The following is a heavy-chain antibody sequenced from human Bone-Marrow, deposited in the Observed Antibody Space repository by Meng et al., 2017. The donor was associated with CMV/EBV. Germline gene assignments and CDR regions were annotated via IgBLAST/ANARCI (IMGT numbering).Heavy chain of an antibody. J-gene: IGHJ6*02. CDR3: ARGNGGRYCSSTSCYLYGMDV. CDR1: GGSISGYY. D-gene: IGHD2-2*01. V-gene: IGHV4-59*01. Sequence: SETLSLTCSVSGGSISGYYWSWIRQPPGKGLEWIGYIYSSGSINYNPSLESRVTMSVDTSKNQFSLDLTSVTAADTAVYYCARGNGGRYCSSTSCYLYGMDVWGQGTTVTVSS. CDR2: IYSSGSI.